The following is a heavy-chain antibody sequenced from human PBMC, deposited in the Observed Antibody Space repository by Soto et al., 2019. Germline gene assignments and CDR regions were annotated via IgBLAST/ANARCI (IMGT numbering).Heavy chain of an antibody. D-gene: IGHD3-3*01. V-gene: IGHV4-59*01. CDR1: GGSITNSY. Sequence: SETLSLTCTVSGGSITNSYWSWIRQPPGKGLEWIGHISYRGRINYNPSLRSRGTISVDTSKNQFSLKLSSVTAADTAVYYCSRDSGRMYYDTWSGYDYGLDVWGQGTTVTVSS. CDR3: SRDSGRMYYDTWSGYDYGLDV. J-gene: IGHJ6*02. CDR2: ISYRGRI.